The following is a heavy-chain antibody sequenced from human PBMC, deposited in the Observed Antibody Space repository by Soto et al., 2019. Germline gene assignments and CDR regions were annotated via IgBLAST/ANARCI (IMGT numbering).Heavy chain of an antibody. CDR2: INPSGGST. Sequence: ASVKVSCKASGYTFTSDYMHWLRQAPGQGLEWMGIINPSGGSTSYAQKFQGRVTMTRDTSTSTVYMELSSLRSEDTAVYYCARVEGGYGSSYWGQGTLVTVSS. J-gene: IGHJ4*02. CDR3: ARVEGGYGSSY. CDR1: GYTFTSDY. V-gene: IGHV1-46*03. D-gene: IGHD4-17*01.